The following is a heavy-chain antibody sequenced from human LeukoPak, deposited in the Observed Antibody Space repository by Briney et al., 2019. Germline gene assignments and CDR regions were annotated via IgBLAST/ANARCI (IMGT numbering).Heavy chain of an antibody. D-gene: IGHD3-10*01. CDR3: ARDGLLWFGELLED. CDR1: GYTFTGYY. V-gene: IGHV1-2*02. Sequence: ASVKVSCKASGYTFTGYYMHWVRQAPGQGLEWMGWINPNSGGTNYAQKLQGRVTMTTDTSTSTAYMELRSLRSDDTAVYYCARDGLLWFGELLEDWGQGTLVTVSS. CDR2: INPNSGGT. J-gene: IGHJ4*02.